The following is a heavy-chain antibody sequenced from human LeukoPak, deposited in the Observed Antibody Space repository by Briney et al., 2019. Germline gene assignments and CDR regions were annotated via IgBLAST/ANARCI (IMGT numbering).Heavy chain of an antibody. J-gene: IGHJ4*02. Sequence: GASVNVSCKASGYTFTGYYLHWVRQAPGQGLEWMGWIHPKSGDTHYAQKFLGRVTLTRDTSTTIVYMELKWLTSDDTAVYYCSRGSGISFGGIDYWGQGTLVTVSS. D-gene: IGHD3-16*01. V-gene: IGHV1-2*02. CDR3: SRGSGISFGGIDY. CDR1: GYTFTGYY. CDR2: IHPKSGDT.